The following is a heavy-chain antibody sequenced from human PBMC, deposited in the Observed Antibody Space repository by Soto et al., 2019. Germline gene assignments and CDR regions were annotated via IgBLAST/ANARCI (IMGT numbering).Heavy chain of an antibody. V-gene: IGHV4-59*08. CDR3: ARLGGYYQAFDS. CDR1: NSPISDFY. Sequence: SETLSLTCNVSNSPISDFYWSWFRQPPGQGLEWVGYIYYTGTTTYNPSLRSRVDISIDASKSQYSLDLRSVTAADTAVYYCARLGGYYQAFDSWGHGALVTVSS. CDR2: IYYTGTT. J-gene: IGHJ4*01. D-gene: IGHD3-22*01.